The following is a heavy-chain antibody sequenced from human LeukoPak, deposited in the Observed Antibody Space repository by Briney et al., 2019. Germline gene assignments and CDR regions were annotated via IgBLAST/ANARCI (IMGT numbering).Heavy chain of an antibody. CDR1: GFTFSYYS. V-gene: IGHV3-21*06. Sequence: GGSLRLSCAASGFTFSYYSMNWVRQAPGKGLEWVSSISESGAHTFYADSVKGRFIVSRDNAQNSLYLEMNSLRLEDTAVYYCAKDMTTVVTPYYYYYMDVWAKGPRSPSP. CDR3: AKDMTTVVTPYYYYYMDV. CDR2: ISESGAHT. J-gene: IGHJ6*03. D-gene: IGHD4-23*01.